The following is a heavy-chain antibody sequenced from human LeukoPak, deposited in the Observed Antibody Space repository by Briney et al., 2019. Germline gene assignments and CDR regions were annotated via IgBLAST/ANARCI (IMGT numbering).Heavy chain of an antibody. V-gene: IGHV3-48*03. CDR3: AINPDYGDYIDAFHI. D-gene: IGHD4-17*01. Sequence: GGSLRLSCGGSGFTFSDYEMNWVRQTPGKGLEWVSYISSSGSLYYADSVTGRFTISRDNAKNSLCLHMNSLRAEDTAVYYCAINPDYGDYIDAFHIWGQGTMVTVSS. J-gene: IGHJ3*02. CDR2: ISSSGSL. CDR1: GFTFSDYE.